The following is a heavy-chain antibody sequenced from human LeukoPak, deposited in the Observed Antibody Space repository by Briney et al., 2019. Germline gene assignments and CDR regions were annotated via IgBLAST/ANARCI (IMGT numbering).Heavy chain of an antibody. CDR2: ITINGGST. CDR1: GFTFSTNS. J-gene: IGHJ5*02. CDR3: VTVGMTSIWSYLRFDP. Sequence: SVGSLRLSCSASGFTFSTNSMHWVRQAPGKGLEFVSAITINGGSTYYADSVKGRFTISRDNSKNTLYLQMSSLRAEDTAVYYCVTVGMTSIWSYLRFDPRGQGTLVSVSS. V-gene: IGHV3-64D*08. D-gene: IGHD1-26*01.